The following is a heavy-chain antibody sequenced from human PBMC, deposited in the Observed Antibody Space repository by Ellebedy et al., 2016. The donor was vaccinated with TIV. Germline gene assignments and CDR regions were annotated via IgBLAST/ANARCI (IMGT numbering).Heavy chain of an antibody. CDR1: GYIFSSFG. CDR2: ISAYNGNT. J-gene: IGHJ4*02. CDR3: ARDVPFGGVSLRPGSDY. D-gene: IGHD3-10*01. Sequence: AASVKVSCKASGYIFSSFGMSWVRQAPGQGLEWMGWISAYNGNTDFAQKFRDRVTMITDTSTATAYMELRSLRSEDTAVYFCARDVPFGGVSLRPGSDYWGQGTLVIVSS. V-gene: IGHV1-18*04.